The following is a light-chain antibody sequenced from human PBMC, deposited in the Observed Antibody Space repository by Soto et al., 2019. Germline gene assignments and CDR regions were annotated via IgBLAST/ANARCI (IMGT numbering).Light chain of an antibody. CDR2: DSS. V-gene: IGKV3-15*01. CDR1: QTIITN. J-gene: IGKJ4*01. Sequence: EIVMTQSPATLSVSPGERATLSCRASQTIITNLAWYQAKPGQAPRLLLYDSSTRATGIPDRFSGSGSGTEFTLTISSLQSEDFALYFCQQYHDWPPLTFGGGTKVEIK. CDR3: QQYHDWPPLT.